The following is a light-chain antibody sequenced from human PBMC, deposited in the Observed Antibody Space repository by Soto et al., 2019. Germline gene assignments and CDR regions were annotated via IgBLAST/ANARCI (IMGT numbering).Light chain of an antibody. CDR1: QSVKNN. CDR2: GAS. Sequence: EIVLTQSPGTLSLSPGESATLSCRASQSVKNNYLAWFQQKGGQAPRLLISGASTKATGIPARFGGSGSGTEFTLIISSLQSEEFAVYYCQQYNNWPVTFGGGTKVDIK. J-gene: IGKJ4*01. CDR3: QQYNNWPVT. V-gene: IGKV3-15*01.